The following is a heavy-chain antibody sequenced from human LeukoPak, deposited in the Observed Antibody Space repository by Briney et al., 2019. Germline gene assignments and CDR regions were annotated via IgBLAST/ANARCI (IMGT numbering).Heavy chain of an antibody. CDR1: GFTFSSYS. Sequence: KSGGSLRLSCAASGFTFSSYSMNWVRQAPGKGLEWVSSISSSSSYIYYADSVKGRFTISRDNAKNSLYLQMNSLRAEDTAFYYCAKAPDYYNTAIDFWGQGTLVTVSS. CDR2: ISSSSSYI. D-gene: IGHD3-10*01. J-gene: IGHJ4*02. CDR3: AKAPDYYNTAIDF. V-gene: IGHV3-21*04.